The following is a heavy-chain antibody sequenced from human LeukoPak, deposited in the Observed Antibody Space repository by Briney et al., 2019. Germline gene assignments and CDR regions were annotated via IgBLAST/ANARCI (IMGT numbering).Heavy chain of an antibody. J-gene: IGHJ4*02. Sequence: SGPTLVNPTQTLTLTCPFSGFSLSTSGVGVGWIRQPPGKALEWLALIYWNDDKRYSPSLKSRLTITKDTSKNQVVLTMTNMDPVDTATYYCAHREGYDSSGYHPYFDYWGQGTLVTVSS. CDR2: IYWNDDK. D-gene: IGHD3-22*01. CDR1: GFSLSTSGVG. V-gene: IGHV2-5*01. CDR3: AHREGYDSSGYHPYFDY.